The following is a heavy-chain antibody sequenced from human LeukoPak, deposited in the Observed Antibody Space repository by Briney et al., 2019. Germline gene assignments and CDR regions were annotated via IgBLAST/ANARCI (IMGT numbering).Heavy chain of an antibody. V-gene: IGHV3-7*01. Sequence: GGSLRLSCAASGFTFSENNVRWVRQAPGKGLEWVANIKKDGSAKYCVDSVKGRFTISRDNAKNSLYLQMNSLRAEDTAVYYCARDGGDNSGHQKEFQHWGQGTLVIVSS. CDR2: IKKDGSAK. CDR3: ARDGGDNSGHQKEFQH. CDR1: GFTFSENN. J-gene: IGHJ1*01. D-gene: IGHD3-22*01.